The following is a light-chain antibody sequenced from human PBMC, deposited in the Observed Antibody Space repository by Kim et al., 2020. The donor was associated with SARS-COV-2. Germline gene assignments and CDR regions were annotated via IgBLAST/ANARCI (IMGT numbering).Light chain of an antibody. Sequence: NFMLTQPHSVSESPGKTVTISCTRSSGSIASNYVQWYQQRPGSAPTTVIYEDNQRPSGVPDRFSGSIDSSSNSASLTISGLKTEDEADYYCQSYDSRNWNWVFGGGTQLTVL. CDR3: QSYDSRNWNWV. CDR2: EDN. CDR1: SGSIASNY. J-gene: IGLJ3*02. V-gene: IGLV6-57*04.